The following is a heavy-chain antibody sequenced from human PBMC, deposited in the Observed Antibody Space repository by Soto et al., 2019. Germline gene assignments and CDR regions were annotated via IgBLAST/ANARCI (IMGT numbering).Heavy chain of an antibody. CDR1: GYTFTSYA. D-gene: IGHD2-2*03. V-gene: IGHV1-3*01. CDR2: INAGNGNT. J-gene: IGHJ6*04. CDR3: ARDGLDIVVVPAASMDV. Sequence: ASVKVSCKASGYTFTSYAMHWVRQAPGQRLEWMGWINAGNGNTKYSQKFQGRVTITRDTSASTAYMELSSLRSEDTAVYYCARDGLDIVVVPAASMDVWGKGTTVTVSS.